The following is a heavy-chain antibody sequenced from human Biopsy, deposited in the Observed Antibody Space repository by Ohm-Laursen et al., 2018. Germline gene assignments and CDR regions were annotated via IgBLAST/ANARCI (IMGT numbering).Heavy chain of an antibody. CDR1: GGSFTGHY. V-gene: IGHV4-59*11. CDR2: ISHTGYT. D-gene: IGHD4-23*01. CDR3: ARGSNEYGGLYFPH. J-gene: IGHJ1*01. Sequence: GTLSLTCTVSGGSFTGHYWTWIQQPPGKGLEWIGHISHTGYTSYKPSLKSRVTISLDTPRKHFSLRLTSLAAADTAVYYCARGSNEYGGLYFPHWGQGTLVTVSS.